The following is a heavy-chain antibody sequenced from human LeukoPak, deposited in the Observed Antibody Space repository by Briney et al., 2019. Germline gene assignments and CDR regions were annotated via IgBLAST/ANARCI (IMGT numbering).Heavy chain of an antibody. CDR1: GLSVSSNF. CDR3: ASWPVGWYGEDS. V-gene: IGHV3-53*01. D-gene: IGHD6-19*01. Sequence: GGSLRLSCATTGLSVSSNFMSWVRQAPGKGLEWVSVIYGGGSTYYADSVKGRFTISRDTPKNTLYLQMNSLRVEDTAVYYCASWPVGWYGEDSWGQGTLVTVSS. CDR2: IYGGGST. J-gene: IGHJ4*02.